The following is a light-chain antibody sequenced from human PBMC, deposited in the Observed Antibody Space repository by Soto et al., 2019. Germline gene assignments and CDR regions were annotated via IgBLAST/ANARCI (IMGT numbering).Light chain of an antibody. CDR2: DAS. CDR1: QSVSGW. V-gene: IGKV1-5*01. CDR3: QQYETFSGT. J-gene: IGKJ1*01. Sequence: DIQMTQSPSTLSASVGDTVTVTCRSSQSVSGWLAWYQQKPGEAPKLLIYDASALPRGVPSRFSGSGPRTKFTLTIASLQPDDLANYYCQQYETFSGTFGQGTKVEI.